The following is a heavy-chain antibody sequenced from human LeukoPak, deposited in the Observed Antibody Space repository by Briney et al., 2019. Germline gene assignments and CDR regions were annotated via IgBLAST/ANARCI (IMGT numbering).Heavy chain of an antibody. CDR1: GFTFSSYA. CDR3: ATDFWSGYYPHY. J-gene: IGHJ4*02. V-gene: IGHV3-23*01. D-gene: IGHD3-3*01. Sequence: PGGSLRLSCAASGFTFSSYAMSWVRQPPGKGLEWVSSISGSGDSAYYADFVKGRFTISRDNSKNTLSLQMNSLRAEDTAIYYCATDFWSGYYPHYWGQGTLVTVSS. CDR2: ISGSGDSA.